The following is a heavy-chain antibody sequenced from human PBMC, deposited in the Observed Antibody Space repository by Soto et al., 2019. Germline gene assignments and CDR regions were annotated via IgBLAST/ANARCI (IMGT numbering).Heavy chain of an antibody. V-gene: IGHV4-59*01. J-gene: IGHJ4*02. Sequence: SETLSLTCTVSGGSISSYYWSWIRQPPGKGLEWIGYIYYSGSTNYNPSLKSRVTISVDTSKNQFSLKLSSVTAADTAVYYCARGAPHLGELSPNYFDYWGQGTLVTVSS. CDR3: ARGAPHLGELSPNYFDY. D-gene: IGHD3-16*02. CDR2: IYYSGST. CDR1: GGSISSYY.